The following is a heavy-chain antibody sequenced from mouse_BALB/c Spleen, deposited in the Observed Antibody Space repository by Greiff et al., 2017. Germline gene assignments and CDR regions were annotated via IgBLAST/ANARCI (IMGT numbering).Heavy chain of an antibody. Sequence: EVKLVESGGDLVKPGGSLKLSCAASGFTFSSYGMSWVRQTPDKRLEWVATISSGGSYTYYPDSVKGRFTISRDNAKNTLYLQMSSLKSEDTAMYYCARRTVVAGDYFDYWGQGTTLTVSS. J-gene: IGHJ2*01. V-gene: IGHV5-6*02. CDR1: GFTFSSYG. D-gene: IGHD1-1*01. CDR2: ISSGGSYT. CDR3: ARRTVVAGDYFDY.